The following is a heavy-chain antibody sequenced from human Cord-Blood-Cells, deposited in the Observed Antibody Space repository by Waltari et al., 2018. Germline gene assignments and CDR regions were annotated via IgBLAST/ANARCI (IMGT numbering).Heavy chain of an antibody. J-gene: IGHJ5*02. V-gene: IGHV5-51*01. CDR1: GYSFTSYW. CDR3: ARRSEGYSYGHRRGWFDP. D-gene: IGHD5-18*01. CDR2: IYPGDSDT. Sequence: EVQLVQSGAEVKKPGESLKISCKGSGYSFTSYWIGWVRQMPGKGLEWMGIIYPGDSDTRYSPSVQGQVTISADKSISTAYLQWSSLKASDTAMYYCARRSEGYSYGHRRGWFDPWGQGTLVTVSS.